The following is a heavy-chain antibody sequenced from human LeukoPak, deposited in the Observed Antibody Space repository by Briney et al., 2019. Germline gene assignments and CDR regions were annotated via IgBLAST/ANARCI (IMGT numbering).Heavy chain of an antibody. J-gene: IGHJ4*02. D-gene: IGHD5-18*01. CDR1: GGTFSSYT. CDR3: ARVLGYSYGPGLGY. V-gene: IGHV1-69*02. CDR2: IIPILGIA. Sequence: SVKVSCKASGGTFSSYTISWVRQAPGQGLEWMGRIIPILGIANYAQKFQGRVTITADKSTSTAYMELSSLRSEDTAVYYCARVLGYSYGPGLGYCGQGTLVTVSS.